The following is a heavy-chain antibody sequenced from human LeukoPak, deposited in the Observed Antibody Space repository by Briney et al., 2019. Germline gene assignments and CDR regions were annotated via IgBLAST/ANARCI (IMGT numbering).Heavy chain of an antibody. D-gene: IGHD4-23*01. Sequence: GGSLRLSCAASGFTFSSYAMSWVRQAPGKGLEWVSLIYSGGSTYYADSVKGRFTISRDNSKNTPYLQMNSLRAEDTAVYYCARRAGGYSHPYDYWGQGTLVTVSS. CDR3: ARRAGGYSHPYDY. CDR2: IYSGGST. V-gene: IGHV3-53*01. CDR1: GFTFSSYA. J-gene: IGHJ4*02.